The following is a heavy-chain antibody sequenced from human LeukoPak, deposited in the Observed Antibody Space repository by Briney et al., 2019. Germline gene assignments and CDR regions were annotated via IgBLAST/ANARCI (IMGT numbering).Heavy chain of an antibody. V-gene: IGHV4-59*01. D-gene: IGHD2-2*01. J-gene: IGHJ6*03. CDR2: IYYSGST. CDR3: ARACSSNYYYYYMDV. CDR1: VGSISRYY. Sequence: SETLSLTCTVSVGSISRYYWSWIRQPPGKGLEWIGYIYYSGSTNYNPSLKSRVTISVDTSKNQLSLKLNSVTAADTAVYYCARACSSNYYYYYMDVWGKGTTVTVSS.